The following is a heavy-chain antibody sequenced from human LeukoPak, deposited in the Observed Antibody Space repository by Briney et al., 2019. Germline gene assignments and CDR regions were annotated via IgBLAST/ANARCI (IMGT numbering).Heavy chain of an antibody. V-gene: IGHV3-23*01. D-gene: IGHD3-10*02. CDR3: AKVFSVGYYVQGDDAFDI. CDR1: GFTFSIYA. Sequence: PGASLRLSCAASGFTFSIYAMSWVRQAPGKGLEWVSAISGRGTTYYADSVKGRFTVSRDNSKNTLYLQMNSLRAEDTAVYYCAKVFSVGYYVQGDDAFDIWGQGTMVTVSS. CDR2: ISGRGTT. J-gene: IGHJ3*02.